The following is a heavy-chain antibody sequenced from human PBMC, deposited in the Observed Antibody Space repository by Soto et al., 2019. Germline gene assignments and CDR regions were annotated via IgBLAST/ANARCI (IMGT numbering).Heavy chain of an antibody. Sequence: EVQLVESGGGLVQPGGSLRLSCAASGFTFNNYCMHWVRQAPGKGLLWVSRIQSDGSSTDYADSVKGRFTISRDNAKNTLYLHMNSLRADDTAVDYCARGGNPDYGGQGTLVTVSS. J-gene: IGHJ4*02. CDR3: ARGGNPDY. CDR2: IQSDGSST. V-gene: IGHV3-74*01. CDR1: GFTFNNYC. D-gene: IGHD4-4*01.